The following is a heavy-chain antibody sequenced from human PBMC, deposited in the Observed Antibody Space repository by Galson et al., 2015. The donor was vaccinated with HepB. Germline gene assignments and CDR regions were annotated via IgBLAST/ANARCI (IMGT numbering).Heavy chain of an antibody. V-gene: IGHV1-18*01. CDR2: ISTYSHET. Sequence: SVKVSCKASGYTFSTYSITWVRQALGQRLEWMGWISTYSHETNYARHLQGRVTMTTDTSTSTAYMELRSLRSDDTAVYYCARGALVVVVDGTLNNWFDPWGQGTLVTVSS. J-gene: IGHJ5*02. D-gene: IGHD2-15*01. CDR1: GYTFSTYS. CDR3: ARGALVVVVDGTLNNWFDP.